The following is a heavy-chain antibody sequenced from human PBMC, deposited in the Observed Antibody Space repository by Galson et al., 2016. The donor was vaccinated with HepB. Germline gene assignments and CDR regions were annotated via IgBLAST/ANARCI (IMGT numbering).Heavy chain of an antibody. CDR1: GFIVSNNY. D-gene: IGHD6-19*01. Sequence: SLRLSCAASGFIVSNNYMSWVRQAPGKGLEWVSIIYSGGNTYYADSVKGRFTISRDNSKNTLYLQMNSLRAEDTAVYYCAKLAVAGTTLFDYWGQGTLVTVSS. CDR2: IYSGGNT. CDR3: AKLAVAGTTLFDY. V-gene: IGHV3-53*01. J-gene: IGHJ4*02.